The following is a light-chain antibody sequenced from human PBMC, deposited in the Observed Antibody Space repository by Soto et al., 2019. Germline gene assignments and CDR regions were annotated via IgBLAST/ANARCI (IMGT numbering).Light chain of an antibody. V-gene: IGKV1-39*01. CDR3: QQTYSSPIT. J-gene: IGKJ5*01. CDR1: QSISSY. Sequence: IEMTQYTSSLSASVGDRVTITCRASQSISSYLNWYQQKPGKAPKLLIYAASSLQSGVPSRFSGSGSGTDFTLTISNLQPEDFAGYYCQQTYSSPITFGQVTRLAVK. CDR2: AAS.